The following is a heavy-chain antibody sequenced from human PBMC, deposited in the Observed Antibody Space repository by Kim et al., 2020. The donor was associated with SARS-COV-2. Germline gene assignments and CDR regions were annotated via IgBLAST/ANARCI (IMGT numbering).Heavy chain of an antibody. CDR3: AGQAACSVCGYKDYYYG. CDR1: GGSISSGGYS. CDR2: IYYSGST. J-gene: IGHJ6*01. D-gene: IGHD3-22*01. Sequence: SETLSLTCAVSGGSISSGGYSWIWIRQPPGKGLEWIGYIYYSGSTYYNPSLKIRITISVDRSKNQFSLKLSSVTAADASLYYCAGQAACSVCGYKDYYYG. V-gene: IGHV4-30-2*01.